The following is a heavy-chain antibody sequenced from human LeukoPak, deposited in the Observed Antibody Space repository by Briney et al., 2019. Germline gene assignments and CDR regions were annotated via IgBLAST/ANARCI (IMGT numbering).Heavy chain of an antibody. CDR3: ARAYLPFNYFDY. V-gene: IGHV4-31*03. J-gene: IGHJ4*02. CDR1: GGSISSGGYY. Sequence: SETLSITCTVSGGSISSGGYYWSWIRQHPGKGLEWIGYIYYSGSTYYNPSLKSRVTISVDTSKNQFSLKLSSVTAADTAVYYCARAYLPFNYFDYWGQGTLVTVSS. CDR2: IYYSGST.